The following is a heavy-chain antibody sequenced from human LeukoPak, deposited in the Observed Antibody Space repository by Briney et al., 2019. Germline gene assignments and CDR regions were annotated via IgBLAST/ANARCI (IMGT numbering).Heavy chain of an antibody. V-gene: IGHV3-15*01. D-gene: IGHD3-22*01. CDR2: IKSKTDGGTT. CDR3: TTEDYYDSSGYYLGYFDY. Sequence: GGSLRLSCAASGFTVSSNSMSWVRQAPGKGLEWVGRIKSKTDGGTTDYAAPVKGRFTISRDDSKNTLYLQMNSLKTEDTAVYYCTTEDYYDSSGYYLGYFDYWGQGTLVTVSS. CDR1: GFTVSSNS. J-gene: IGHJ4*02.